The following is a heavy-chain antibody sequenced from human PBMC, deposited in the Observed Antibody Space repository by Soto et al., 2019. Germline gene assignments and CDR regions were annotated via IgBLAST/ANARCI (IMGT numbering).Heavy chain of an antibody. CDR3: GRRMGLRTSHSYRYQFDS. CDR1: RYTFSSYA. V-gene: IGHV3-30-3*01. CDR2: ISYDGSNK. D-gene: IGHD5-18*01. J-gene: IGHJ4*02. Sequence: GSLRLSCAASRYTFSSYAMHWARQAPGKGLEWVAVISYDGSNKYYADSVKGRFTISRDNSKNTLYLQMNSLRAEDTAVYYCGRRMGLRTSHSYRYQFDSWGQGILDTVSS.